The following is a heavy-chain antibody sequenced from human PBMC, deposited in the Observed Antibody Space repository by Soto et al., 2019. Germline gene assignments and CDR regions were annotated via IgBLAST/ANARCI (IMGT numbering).Heavy chain of an antibody. CDR1: GGSFSSFG. CDR2: IIPVFGRP. J-gene: IGHJ1*01. V-gene: IGHV1-69*13. D-gene: IGHD5-12*01. CDR3: AREGSGYNL. Sequence: SVKVSCKASGGSFSSFGISWVRQAPGQGLEWMGGIIPVFGRPNYAQRFRGRLTITADESTNTVYLELIDLRSEDTAVYYCAREGSGYNLWGQGTQVTVSP.